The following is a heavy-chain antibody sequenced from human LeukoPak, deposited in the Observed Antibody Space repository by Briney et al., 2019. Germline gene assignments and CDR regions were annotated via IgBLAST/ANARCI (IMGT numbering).Heavy chain of an antibody. CDR2: ISSSGSTI. Sequence: GGSLRLSCAASGFTFSSYEMNWVRQAPGQGLEWVSYISSSGSTIYYADSVKGRFTISRDNAKNSLYLQMNSLRAEDTAVYYCAGEYGSGPYYYYGMDVWGQGTTVTVSS. CDR3: AGEYGSGPYYYYGMDV. J-gene: IGHJ6*02. V-gene: IGHV3-48*03. CDR1: GFTFSSYE. D-gene: IGHD3-10*01.